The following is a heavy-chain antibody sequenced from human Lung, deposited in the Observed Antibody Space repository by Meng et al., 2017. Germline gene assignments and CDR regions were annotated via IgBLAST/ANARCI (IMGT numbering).Heavy chain of an antibody. V-gene: IGHV3-15*01. CDR3: ATGAAAADH. D-gene: IGHD6-13*01. Sequence: EVPLVESGGVLVKPGGSLRLSCVASGVSFTDAWMSWVRQAPGKGLEWVGRIKSNSDGGTTDYAAPVKGRFTISRDDSKNTLYLQMNSLITEDTAVYFCATGAAAADHWGQGTLVTVSS. J-gene: IGHJ4*02. CDR2: IKSNSDGGTT. CDR1: GVSFTDAW.